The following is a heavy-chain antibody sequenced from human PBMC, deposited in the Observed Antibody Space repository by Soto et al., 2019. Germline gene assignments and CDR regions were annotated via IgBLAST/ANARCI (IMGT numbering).Heavy chain of an antibody. CDR3: VKDSRSSRFGYGDSYFDY. Sequence: HPGGSLRLSCSASGFTFSSYAMHWVRQAPGKGLEYVSAISSNGGSTYYADSVKGRFTISRDNSKNTLYLQMSSLRAEDTAVYYCVKDSRSSRFGYGDSYFDYWGQGTLVTVSS. CDR1: GFTFSSYA. V-gene: IGHV3-64D*08. D-gene: IGHD4-17*01. J-gene: IGHJ4*02. CDR2: ISSNGGST.